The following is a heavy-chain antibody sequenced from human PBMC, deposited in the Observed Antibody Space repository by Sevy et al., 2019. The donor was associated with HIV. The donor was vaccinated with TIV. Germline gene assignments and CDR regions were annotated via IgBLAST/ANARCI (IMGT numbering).Heavy chain of an antibody. J-gene: IGHJ4*02. CDR3: ARWWNSSGIDY. V-gene: IGHV3-33*01. CDR2: IWYDGINK. D-gene: IGHD3-22*01. Sequence: GGSLRLSCTASGFYFGIHWVRQAPGTGLEWVALIWYDGINKDYADSVKGRFTISRDNSKNTVFLQMNSLRAEDTGMYYCARWWNSSGIDYWGQGTLVTVSS. CDR1: GFYFG.